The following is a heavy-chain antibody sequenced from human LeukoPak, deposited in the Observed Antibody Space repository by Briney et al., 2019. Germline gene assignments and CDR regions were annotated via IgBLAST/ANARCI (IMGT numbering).Heavy chain of an antibody. Sequence: ASVKVSCKASGGTFSSYAISWVRQAPGQGLEWMGGIIPIFGTANYAQKFQGRVTITADESTSTAYMELSSLRSEDTAVYYCARSYPPEGIAAAGTRGRYYYGMDVWGQGTTDTVSS. CDR3: ARSYPPEGIAAAGTRGRYYYGMDV. CDR2: IIPIFGTA. CDR1: GGTFSSYA. V-gene: IGHV1-69*13. J-gene: IGHJ6*02. D-gene: IGHD6-13*01.